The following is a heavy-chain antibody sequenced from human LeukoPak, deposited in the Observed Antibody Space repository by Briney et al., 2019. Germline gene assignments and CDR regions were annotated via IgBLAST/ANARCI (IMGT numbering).Heavy chain of an antibody. J-gene: IGHJ6*03. CDR1: DDSISDNDYY. Sequence: SETLSLTCTVSDDSISDNDYYWGWIRQSPGKGLEWIGSIYYSGNTYYNPSLKSRVTISVDTSKNQFSLKLSSVTAADTAVYFCARAGGASAYYFYYMDVWGKGTTVTVSS. V-gene: IGHV4-39*07. CDR2: IYYSGNT. CDR3: ARAGGASAYYFYYMDV. D-gene: IGHD6-25*01.